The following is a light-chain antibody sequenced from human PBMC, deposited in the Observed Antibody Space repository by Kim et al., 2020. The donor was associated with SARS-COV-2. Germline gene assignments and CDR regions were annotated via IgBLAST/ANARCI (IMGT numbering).Light chain of an antibody. CDR3: QQYDNLPQT. J-gene: IGKJ4*01. CDR2: DAS. V-gene: IGKV1-33*01. Sequence: ASVGDRVTITCQASLDISNSLNWYQQRPGKVPTLLIYDASRLVTGASSRCSGSGFATDFTFTITNLQPEEVATYYCQQYDNLPQTFGAGTKVDIK. CDR1: LDISNS.